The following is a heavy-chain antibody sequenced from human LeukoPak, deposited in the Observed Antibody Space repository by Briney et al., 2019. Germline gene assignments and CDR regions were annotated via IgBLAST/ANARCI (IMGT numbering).Heavy chain of an antibody. CDR1: GFAFSDYY. CDR2: IDRSGNTK. CDR3: ARDRRDSSGYYYYFDY. J-gene: IGHJ4*02. D-gene: IGHD3-22*01. V-gene: IGHV3-11*01. Sequence: GGSLRLSCAASGFAFSDYYMSWIRQAPGQGLEWISYIDRSGNTKYYADSVKGRLTISRDNAKNSLLLQVDSLRAEDTAVYYCARDRRDSSGYYYYFDYWGQGTLVTVSS.